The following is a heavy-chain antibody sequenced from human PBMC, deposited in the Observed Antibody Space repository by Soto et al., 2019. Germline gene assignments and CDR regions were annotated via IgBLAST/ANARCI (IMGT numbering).Heavy chain of an antibody. D-gene: IGHD6-19*01. V-gene: IGHV3-30-3*01. CDR3: ARDPEQWLAGYSFDY. Sequence: PLILSCAASGFTFSNYALHWVRPTPVKGLEWVAVISYDGSNKYYADSVKGRFTISRDNSKNTLYLQMNSLRAEDTAVYYCARDPEQWLAGYSFDYWGQGNMVPGSS. CDR2: ISYDGSNK. J-gene: IGHJ4*02. CDR1: GFTFSNYA.